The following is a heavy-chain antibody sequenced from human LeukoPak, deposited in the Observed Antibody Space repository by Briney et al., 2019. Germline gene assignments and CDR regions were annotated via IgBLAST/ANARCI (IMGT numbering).Heavy chain of an antibody. J-gene: IGHJ6*04. V-gene: IGHV1-3*01. CDR3: ARGTSGSGSYGYYGMAV. CDR1: GYTFTSYA. Sequence: GASVKGSCKASGYTFTSYAMHWVRQAPGQRLEWMGWINAGNGNTKYSQKFQGRVTITRDTSASTAYMELSSLRSEDTAVYYCARGTSGSGSYGYYGMAVWGKGTTVTVSS. D-gene: IGHD3-10*01. CDR2: INAGNGNT.